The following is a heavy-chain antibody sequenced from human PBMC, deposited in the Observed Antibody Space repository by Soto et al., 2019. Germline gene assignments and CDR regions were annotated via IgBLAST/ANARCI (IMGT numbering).Heavy chain of an antibody. V-gene: IGHV4-59*01. D-gene: IGHD3-9*01. CDR3: ARTGGRYLGPDY. CDR2: IYYSGST. Sequence: SETLSLTCTVSGGSISSYYWSWIRQPPGKGLEWIGYIYYSGSTNYNPSLKSRVTISVDTSKNQFSLKLSSVTAADTAVYYCARTGGRYLGPDYWGQGTLVTVSS. J-gene: IGHJ4*02. CDR1: GGSISSYY.